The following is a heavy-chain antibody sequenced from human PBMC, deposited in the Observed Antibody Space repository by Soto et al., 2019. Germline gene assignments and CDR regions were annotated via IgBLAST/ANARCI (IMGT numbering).Heavy chain of an antibody. Sequence: ASVKVSCKASGGTFSSYAISWVRQAPGQGLEWMGGIIPIFGTANYAQKFQGRVTITADESTSTAYMELSSLRSEDTAVYYCASRVVPAAMSPLDYYYYGMDVWGQGTTVTVSS. CDR3: ASRVVPAAMSPLDYYYYGMDV. D-gene: IGHD2-2*01. CDR1: GGTFSSYA. CDR2: IIPIFGTA. J-gene: IGHJ6*02. V-gene: IGHV1-69*13.